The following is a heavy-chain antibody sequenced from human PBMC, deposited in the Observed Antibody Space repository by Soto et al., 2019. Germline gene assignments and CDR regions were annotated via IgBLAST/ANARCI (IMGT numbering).Heavy chain of an antibody. Sequence: SQTLSLTCAVYGGSFSGYYWSWIRQPPGKGLEWIGEINHSGSTNYNPSLKSRVTISVDTPKNQFSLKLSSVTAADTGVYYCARVAPFGVVPAYHYDMDVWGEGTTVTVSS. CDR2: INHSGST. J-gene: IGHJ6*03. V-gene: IGHV4-34*01. CDR1: GGSFSGYY. CDR3: ARVAPFGVVPAYHYDMDV. D-gene: IGHD2-2*01.